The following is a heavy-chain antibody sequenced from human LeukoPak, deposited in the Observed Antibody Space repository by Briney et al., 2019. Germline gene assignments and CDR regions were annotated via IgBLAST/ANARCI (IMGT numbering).Heavy chain of an antibody. V-gene: IGHV1-69*13. J-gene: IGHJ5*02. CDR2: IIPIFGTA. CDR3: ARDGGYSSSFRTNWFDP. D-gene: IGHD6-6*01. Sequence: ASVNVSCKASGGTFSSYAISWVRQAPGQGLEWMGGIIPIFGTANYAQKFQGRVTITADESTSTAYMELSSLRSEDTAVYYCARDGGYSSSFRTNWFDPWGQGTLVTVSS. CDR1: GGTFSSYA.